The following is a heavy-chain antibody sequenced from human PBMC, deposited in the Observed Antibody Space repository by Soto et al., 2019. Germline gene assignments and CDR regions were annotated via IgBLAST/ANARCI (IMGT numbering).Heavy chain of an antibody. J-gene: IGHJ4*02. CDR2: VHSSGGT. CDR1: HGSITSGDYF. D-gene: IGHD2-15*01. V-gene: IGHV4-39*01. Sequence: SETLSLTCTVSHGSITSGDYFWAWIRQPPGKGLELIGSVHSSGGTYYSPSLKSRASISIDKSKNQFSLKLTSVNAGDTAVYFSASAVVGATRQTGSDHWGQGTLVTVSS. CDR3: ASAVVGATRQTGSDH.